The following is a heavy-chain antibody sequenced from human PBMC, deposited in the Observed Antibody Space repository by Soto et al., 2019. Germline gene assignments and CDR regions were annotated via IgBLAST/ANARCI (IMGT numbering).Heavy chain of an antibody. Sequence: SETLSLTCTDTGGSISSYYWSWIRQPPGKGLGWIGYIYCSGSSNYIPSLKSRVTISVDTSKNQFSLKLSSVTAADTAVYYCARFGSSGWGYYYYYGMDVWGQGTTVTVSS. J-gene: IGHJ6*02. CDR2: IYCSGSS. CDR1: GGSISSYY. CDR3: ARFGSSGWGYYYYYGMDV. V-gene: IGHV4-59*01. D-gene: IGHD6-19*01.